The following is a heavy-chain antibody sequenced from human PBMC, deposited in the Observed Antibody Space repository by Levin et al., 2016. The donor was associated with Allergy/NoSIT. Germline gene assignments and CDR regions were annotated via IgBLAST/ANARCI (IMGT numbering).Heavy chain of an antibody. V-gene: IGHV3-23*01. J-gene: IGHJ6*02. D-gene: IGHD1-26*01. Sequence: VRQMPGKGLEWVSTISGSGGNTYYAESVKGRFTISRDNSKDTLHLQMNSLRAEDTALYYCAKTSGSYYRVYYYGMNVWGQGTTVTVSS. CDR3: AKTSGSYYRVYYYGMNV. CDR2: ISGSGGNT.